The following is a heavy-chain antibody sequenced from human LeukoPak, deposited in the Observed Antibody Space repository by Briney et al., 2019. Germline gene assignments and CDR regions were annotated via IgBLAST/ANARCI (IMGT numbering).Heavy chain of an antibody. CDR1: GGSINSADYY. CDR3: ARLPNYFHQYMDV. Sequence: SETLSLTCTVSGGSINSADYYWGWIRQPPGRGLEWIGSIFYTESSHYSPSLKSRLTMSIDTSKNPFSLKVSSVTAADTAVDFCARLPNYFHQYMDVWGKGTTVTVSS. J-gene: IGHJ6*03. V-gene: IGHV4-39*07. CDR2: IFYTESS.